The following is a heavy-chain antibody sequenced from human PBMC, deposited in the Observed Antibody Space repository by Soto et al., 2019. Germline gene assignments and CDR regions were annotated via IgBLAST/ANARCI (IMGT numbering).Heavy chain of an antibody. Sequence: PSETLSLTCTVSGGSISTYYWSWVRQPAGKGLEWIGRIYSSGDTDYTSSLKSRVTMSIDTSKNQFSLKLNSVTAADTAVYYCARDTRLEGATVGLYDFWGQGTLVTVS. CDR2: IYSSGDT. V-gene: IGHV4-4*07. J-gene: IGHJ4*02. CDR3: ARDTRLEGATVGLYDF. D-gene: IGHD1-26*01. CDR1: GGSISTYY.